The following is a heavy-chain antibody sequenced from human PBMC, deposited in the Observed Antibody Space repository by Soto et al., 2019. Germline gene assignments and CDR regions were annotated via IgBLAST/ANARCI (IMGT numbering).Heavy chain of an antibody. Sequence: QVQLQESGPGLVKPSQTLSLTCTVSGGSISSGGYYWSWIRQHPGKGLEWIGYIYYSGSTYYNPSLKSRVTMSVDASKNQFSLKLSSVTAADTAVYYCARARRAAAAQRVDYWGQGTLVTVSS. V-gene: IGHV4-31*03. CDR2: IYYSGST. CDR1: GGSISSGGYY. D-gene: IGHD6-13*01. J-gene: IGHJ4*02. CDR3: ARARRAAAAQRVDY.